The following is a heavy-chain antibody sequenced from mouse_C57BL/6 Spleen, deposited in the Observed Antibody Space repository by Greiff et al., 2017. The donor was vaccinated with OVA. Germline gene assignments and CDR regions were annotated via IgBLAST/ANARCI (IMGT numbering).Heavy chain of an antibody. CDR3: ARGGNWDDWFAY. D-gene: IGHD4-1*01. Sequence: EVKLMESGPGLVKPSQSLSLTCSVTGYSITSGYYWNWIRQFPGNKLEWMGYISYDGSNNYNPSLKNRISITRDTSKNQFFLKLNSVTTEDTATYYCARGGNWDDWFAYWGQGTLVTVSA. J-gene: IGHJ3*01. CDR1: GYSITSGYY. V-gene: IGHV3-6*01. CDR2: ISYDGSN.